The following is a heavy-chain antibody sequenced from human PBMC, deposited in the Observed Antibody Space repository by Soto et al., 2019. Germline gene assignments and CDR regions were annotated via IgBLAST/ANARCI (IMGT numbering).Heavy chain of an antibody. Sequence: SVKVSCKASGGTFRSDAVSWVRLAPGQGLEWMGGLIPLLGTTHYAQKFQGRVTITADESTNTAYMELSSLRSDDTAVYYCARASGYVSGWYHDYWGQGTRVTVSS. D-gene: IGHD6-19*01. CDR2: LIPLLGTT. V-gene: IGHV1-69*13. J-gene: IGHJ4*02. CDR3: ARASGYVSGWYHDY. CDR1: GGTFRSDA.